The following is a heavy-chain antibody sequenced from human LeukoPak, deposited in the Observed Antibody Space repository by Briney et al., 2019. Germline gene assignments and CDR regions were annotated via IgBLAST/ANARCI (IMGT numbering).Heavy chain of an antibody. D-gene: IGHD1-26*01. CDR2: IYYTGST. Sequence: SETLSLTCTVSGGSISSRPYYWSWIRQPPGKGLEWIGYIYYTGSTSYNPSLKSRVTMSLDASKNQFSLELNSVTPADTAVYYCARGGNYWPQWWFDPWGRGTLVSVSS. J-gene: IGHJ5*02. CDR3: ARGGNYWPQWWFDP. CDR1: GGSISSRPYY. V-gene: IGHV4-61*01.